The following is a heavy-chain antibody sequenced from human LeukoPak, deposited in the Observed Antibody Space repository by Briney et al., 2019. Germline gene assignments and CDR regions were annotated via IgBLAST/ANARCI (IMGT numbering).Heavy chain of an antibody. CDR3: ARPRYCSSTSCYRYFDY. Sequence: SVKVSCKASGGTFSSYAISWVRQAPGQGLEWMGGIIPILGTANYAQKFQGRVTITADESTSTAYMELSSLRSEDTAVYYCARPRYCSSTSCYRYFDYWGQGTLVTVSS. V-gene: IGHV1-69*13. CDR1: GGTFSSYA. J-gene: IGHJ4*02. CDR2: IIPILGTA. D-gene: IGHD2-2*01.